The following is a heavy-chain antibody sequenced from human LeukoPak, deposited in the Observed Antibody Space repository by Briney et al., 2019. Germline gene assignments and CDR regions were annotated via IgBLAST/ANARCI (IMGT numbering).Heavy chain of an antibody. Sequence: ASVKVSCKASGYTFTSYGISWVRQAPGQGLEWMGWINPNSGDTNYAQKFQGRVTMTRDTSISTAYMELSRLRSDDTAVYYCARGSYDAFDIWGQGTMVTVSS. D-gene: IGHD1-26*01. J-gene: IGHJ3*02. CDR2: INPNSGDT. V-gene: IGHV1-2*02. CDR3: ARGSYDAFDI. CDR1: GYTFTSYG.